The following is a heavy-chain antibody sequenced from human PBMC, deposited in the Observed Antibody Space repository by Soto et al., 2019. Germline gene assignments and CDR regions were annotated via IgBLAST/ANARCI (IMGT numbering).Heavy chain of an antibody. CDR1: GFTFDDYA. D-gene: IGHD5-18*01. CDR2: ISWNSGSI. J-gene: IGHJ5*02. CDR3: AKVGSYGFLGWFDP. Sequence: EVQLVESGGGLVQPGRSLSLSCAASGFTFDDYAMHWVRQAPGKGLEWVSGISWNSGSIGYADSVKGRFTISRDNAKNSLYLQMNSLRAEDTALYYCAKVGSYGFLGWFDPWGQGTLVTVSS. V-gene: IGHV3-9*01.